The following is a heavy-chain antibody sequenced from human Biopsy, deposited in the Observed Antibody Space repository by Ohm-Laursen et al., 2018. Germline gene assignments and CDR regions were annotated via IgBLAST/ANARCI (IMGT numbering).Heavy chain of an antibody. CDR2: IYFCGST. V-gene: IGHV4-59*08. CDR1: GYSMSTYD. CDR3: ARHRGGMPSSGNWFDH. J-gene: IGHJ5*02. D-gene: IGHD2-2*01. Sequence: TLSLTCSVSGYSMSTYDWNWIRQPPGKGLERIGNIYFCGSTNYNPSLKSRVTISVDMSKYQFSLKLTSVAAADTAVYYCARHRGGMPSSGNWFDHWGQGTLVTVSS.